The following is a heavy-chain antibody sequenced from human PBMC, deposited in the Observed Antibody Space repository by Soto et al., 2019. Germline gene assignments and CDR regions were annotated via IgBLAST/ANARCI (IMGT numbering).Heavy chain of an antibody. J-gene: IGHJ5*02. Sequence: SLRLSCAASGFTFSSYGMHWVRQAPGKGLEWVAVIWNDGNNKYYADSVKGRFTISRDNSKNTLFLQMNSLRAEDTAVYYCARQQYGDYWFDPWGQGTLVTVSS. D-gene: IGHD4-17*01. CDR1: GFTFSSYG. CDR2: IWNDGNNK. V-gene: IGHV3-33*01. CDR3: ARQQYGDYWFDP.